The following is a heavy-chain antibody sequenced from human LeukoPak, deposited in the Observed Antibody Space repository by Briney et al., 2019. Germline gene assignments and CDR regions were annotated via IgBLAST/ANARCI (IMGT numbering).Heavy chain of an antibody. Sequence: GASVKVSCKVSGYTLTELSMHWVRQAPGKGLEWMGWINPNSGGTNYAQKFQGRVTMTRDTSITTAYMELSRLRSDDTAVYYCARDYGDTIFGVVKWFDPWGQGTLVTVSS. CDR3: ARDYGDTIFGVVKWFDP. J-gene: IGHJ5*02. CDR2: INPNSGGT. D-gene: IGHD3-3*01. CDR1: GYTLTELS. V-gene: IGHV1-2*02.